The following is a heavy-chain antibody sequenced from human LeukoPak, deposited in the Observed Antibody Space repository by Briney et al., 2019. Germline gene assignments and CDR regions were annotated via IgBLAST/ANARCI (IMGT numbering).Heavy chain of an antibody. CDR1: GGTFSSYA. V-gene: IGHV1-2*04. J-gene: IGHJ4*02. CDR2: INPNSGGT. CDR3: ARGVLIWQWLVHYFDY. Sequence: GASVKVSCKASGGTFSSYAISWVRQAPGQGLEWMGWINPNSGGTNYAQKFQGWVTMTRDTSISTAYMELSRLRSDDTAVYYCARGVLIWQWLVHYFDYWGQGTLVTVSS. D-gene: IGHD6-19*01.